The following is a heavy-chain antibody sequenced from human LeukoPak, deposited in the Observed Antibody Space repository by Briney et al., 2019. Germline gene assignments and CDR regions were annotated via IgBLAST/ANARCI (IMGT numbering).Heavy chain of an antibody. D-gene: IGHD3-3*01. CDR1: GFPFSDYF. Sequence: GGSLRLSCAASGFPFSDYFMSWIRQAPGKGLEWVSYITYRGNAIYYADCVKGRFTVSRDNAKNSLYLQMSSLRAEDTAVYYCARSARSEDNDFWSGYLPNWGQGTLVTVSS. J-gene: IGHJ4*02. CDR3: ARSARSEDNDFWSGYLPN. CDR2: ITYRGNAI. V-gene: IGHV3-11*04.